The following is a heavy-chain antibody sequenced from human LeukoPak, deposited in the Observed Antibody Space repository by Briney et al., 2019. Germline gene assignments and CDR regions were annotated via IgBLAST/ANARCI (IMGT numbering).Heavy chain of an antibody. CDR1: GFTFNNYA. CDR3: AKDGGLWVSAHWGDS. D-gene: IGHD7-27*01. J-gene: IGHJ4*02. V-gene: IGHV3-23*01. CDR2: ISGSGGTT. Sequence: GGSLRLSCTASGFTFNNYAMTWVRQAPGNGLEWLSAISGSGGTTYSADSVKGRFSISRDNSQNTLFLQMNSLRAEDTAVYYCAKDGGLWVSAHWGDSWGRGTLVTVSS.